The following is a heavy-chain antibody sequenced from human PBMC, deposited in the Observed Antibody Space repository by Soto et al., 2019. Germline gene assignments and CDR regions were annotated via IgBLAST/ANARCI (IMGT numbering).Heavy chain of an antibody. CDR2: ISGGGGSA. Sequence: PGGSLRLSCAASGFTFSGFAMSWVRQAPGKGLEWVSTISGGGGSAYYADSVEGRFTISRDNSKNTLFLRMKSLRAEDTAVYYCAKGGCSGGSCYPLDYWGQGTLVTVSS. J-gene: IGHJ4*02. CDR3: AKGGCSGGSCYPLDY. V-gene: IGHV3-23*01. CDR1: GFTFSGFA. D-gene: IGHD2-15*01.